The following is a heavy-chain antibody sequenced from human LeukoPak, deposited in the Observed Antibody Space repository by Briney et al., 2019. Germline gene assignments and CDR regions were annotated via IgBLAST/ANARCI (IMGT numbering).Heavy chain of an antibody. CDR3: ARRAGAYSHPYDY. CDR1: GFTISSNS. V-gene: IGHV3-53*01. CDR2: IYSDNT. D-gene: IGHD4/OR15-4a*01. J-gene: IGHJ4*02. Sequence: GSLRLSCTVSGFTISSNSMSWVRQAPGKGLEWVSFIYSDNTHYSDSVKGRFTISRDNSKNTLYLQMNSLRAEDTAVYYCARRAGAYSHPYDYWGQGTLVTVSS.